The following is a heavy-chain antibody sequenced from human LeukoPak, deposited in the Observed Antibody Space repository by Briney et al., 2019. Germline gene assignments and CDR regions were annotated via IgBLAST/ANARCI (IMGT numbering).Heavy chain of an antibody. D-gene: IGHD1-26*01. V-gene: IGHV3-74*01. CDR2: INSDGSST. Sequence: GGSLRLSCAASGFTFSSYWMHWVRQAPGKGLVWVSRINSDGSSTSYADSVKGRFTISRDNSKNTLYLQVNSLRAEDTAVYYCAKGGKWDVTPFDYWGQGTLVTVSS. CDR1: GFTFSSYW. J-gene: IGHJ4*02. CDR3: AKGGKWDVTPFDY.